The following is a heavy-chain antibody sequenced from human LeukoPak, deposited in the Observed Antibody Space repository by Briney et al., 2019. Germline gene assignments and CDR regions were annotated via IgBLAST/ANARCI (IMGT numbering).Heavy chain of an antibody. V-gene: IGHV4-59*01. D-gene: IGHD6-19*01. J-gene: IGHJ4*02. CDR3: ARDGVAGGFDY. CDR1: GDSLGSYY. Sequence: KPSETLSLTCTLPGDSLGSYYWNCRRQTPRKRLEWIGYIQYSGSTNHNSCLKGRVTISVDTSKNQYSLKLSSVTAADTAVYYCARDGVAGGFDYWGQGTLVTVSS. CDR2: IQYSGST.